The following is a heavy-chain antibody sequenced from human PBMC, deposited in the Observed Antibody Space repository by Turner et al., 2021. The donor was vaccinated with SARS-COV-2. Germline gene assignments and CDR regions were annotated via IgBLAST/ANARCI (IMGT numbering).Heavy chain of an antibody. J-gene: IGHJ4*02. CDR3: ASSANSSGWHY. CDR1: GYTFTGHY. Sequence: QVQMVQSGAEVKKPGASVKVSCKASGYTFTGHYMHWVRQAPGQVLEWMGWISPNSGGTNYAQKLQGRVTMTRDTSISTVYMELSRLRSDDTAVYYCASSANSSGWHYWGQGTLVTVSS. CDR2: ISPNSGGT. D-gene: IGHD6-19*01. V-gene: IGHV1-2*02.